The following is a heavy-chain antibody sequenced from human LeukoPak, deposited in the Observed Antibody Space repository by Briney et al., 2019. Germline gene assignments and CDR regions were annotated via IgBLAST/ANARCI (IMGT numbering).Heavy chain of an antibody. D-gene: IGHD2-2*01. J-gene: IGHJ4*02. Sequence: PSETLSLTCAVYGGSSSGYYWSWIRQPPGKGLEWIGEINHSGSTNYNPSLKSRVTISVDTSKNQFSLKLSSVTAADTAVYYCARGRRPRIVVVPAAPRGGFDYWGQGTLVTVSS. CDR3: ARGRRPRIVVVPAAPRGGFDY. CDR1: GGSSSGYY. CDR2: INHSGST. V-gene: IGHV4-34*01.